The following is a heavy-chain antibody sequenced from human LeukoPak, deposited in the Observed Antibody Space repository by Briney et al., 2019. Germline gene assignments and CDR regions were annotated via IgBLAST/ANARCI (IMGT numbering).Heavy chain of an antibody. D-gene: IGHD3-9*01. Sequence: ASVKVSCKASGCTFTGYYMHWVRQAPGQGLEWMGWINPNSGGTNYAQKFQGRVTMTRDTSISTAYMELSRLRSDDTAVYYCARGQREYYDILTGYWMLDYWGQGTLVTVSS. V-gene: IGHV1-2*02. J-gene: IGHJ4*02. CDR1: GCTFTGYY. CDR2: INPNSGGT. CDR3: ARGQREYYDILTGYWMLDY.